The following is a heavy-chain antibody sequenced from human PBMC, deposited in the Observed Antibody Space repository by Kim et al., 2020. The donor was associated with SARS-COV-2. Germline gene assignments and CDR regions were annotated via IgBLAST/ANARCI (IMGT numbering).Heavy chain of an antibody. CDR1: GFTFSNAW. CDR3: TTLLRYFDWLAVKDYYDGMDV. V-gene: IGHV3-15*01. D-gene: IGHD3-9*01. CDR2: IKSKTDGGTT. Sequence: GGSLRLSCAASGFTFSNAWMSWVRQAPGKGLEWVGRIKSKTDGGTTDYAAPVKGRFTISRDDSKNTLYLQMNSLKTEDTAVYYCTTLLRYFDWLAVKDYYDGMDVWGQGPRDTVSS. J-gene: IGHJ6*02.